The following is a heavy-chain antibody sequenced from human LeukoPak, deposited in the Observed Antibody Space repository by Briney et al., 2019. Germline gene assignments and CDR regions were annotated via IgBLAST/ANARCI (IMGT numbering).Heavy chain of an antibody. CDR3: ARGYYYDSRVEGY. V-gene: IGHV3-7*04. D-gene: IGHD3-22*01. Sequence: GGSLRPSCAASGFTFSSYWLSWVRQAPGKGLEWVANIKQDGSEKYYVDSVKDRFTISRDNARNSLYLQMNSLRAEDTAVYYCARGYYYDSRVEGYWGQGTLVTVSS. CDR2: IKQDGSEK. J-gene: IGHJ4*02. CDR1: GFTFSSYW.